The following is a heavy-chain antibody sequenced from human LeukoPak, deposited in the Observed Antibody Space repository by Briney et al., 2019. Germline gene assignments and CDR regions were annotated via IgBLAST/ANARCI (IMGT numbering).Heavy chain of an antibody. D-gene: IGHD3-22*01. CDR2: ISYDGSNK. J-gene: IGHJ4*02. V-gene: IGHV3-30*18. CDR1: GFTFSSYD. Sequence: GGSLRLSCAASGFTFSSYDMHWVRQAPGKGLEWVAVISYDGSNKYYADSVKGRFTISRDNSKNTLYLQMNSLRAEDTAVYYCAKDLRYYDSSGYLDHWGQGTLVTVSS. CDR3: AKDLRYYDSSGYLDH.